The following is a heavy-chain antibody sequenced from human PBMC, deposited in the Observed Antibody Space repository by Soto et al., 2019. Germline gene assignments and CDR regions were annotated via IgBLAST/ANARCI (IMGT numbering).Heavy chain of an antibody. J-gene: IGHJ4*02. CDR1: GGSITTNW. CDR2: IYHSGTT. CDR3: ARHIAVPSTRGFDY. V-gene: IGHV4-4*02. D-gene: IGHD6-19*01. Sequence: QVHLQESGPGLVKPSGTLSLTCAVSGGSITTNWWSSVRQPPGKGLEWIGEIYHSGTTNYNPSLRGRVTISVDKSNNQFSLNLNSVTAADSAIYYCARHIAVPSTRGFDYWGQGNLVTVSS.